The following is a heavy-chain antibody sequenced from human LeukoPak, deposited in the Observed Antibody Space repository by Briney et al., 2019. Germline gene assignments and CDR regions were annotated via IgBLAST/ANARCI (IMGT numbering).Heavy chain of an antibody. Sequence: PSETLSLTCTVSGGSISSYYWSWIRQPPGKGLEWIGYIYYSGSTNYNPSLKSRVTISVDTSKNQFSLKLSSVTAADTAVYYCARHVTMVRVIDYWGQGTLVTVSS. D-gene: IGHD3-10*01. CDR3: ARHVTMVRVIDY. CDR2: IYYSGST. J-gene: IGHJ4*02. CDR1: GGSISSYY. V-gene: IGHV4-59*08.